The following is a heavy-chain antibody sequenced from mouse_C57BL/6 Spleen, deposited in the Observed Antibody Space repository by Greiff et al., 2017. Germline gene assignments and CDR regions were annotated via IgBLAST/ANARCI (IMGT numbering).Heavy chain of an antibody. Sequence: EVQLQQSGPELVKPGASVKISCKASGYTFTDYYMNWVKQSHGKSLAWIGDINPNNGGTSYNQKFKGKATLTVDKSSSTAYMELRSRTSEDSAVYYCARCNLNDYPFAYWGQGTLVTVA. CDR2: INPNNGGT. CDR3: ARCNLNDYPFAY. V-gene: IGHV1-26*01. CDR1: GYTFTDYY. J-gene: IGHJ3*01. D-gene: IGHD2-4*01.